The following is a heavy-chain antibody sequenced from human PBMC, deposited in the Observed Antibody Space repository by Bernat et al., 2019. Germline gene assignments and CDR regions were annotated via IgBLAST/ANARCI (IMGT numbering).Heavy chain of an antibody. CDR2: IKQDGSEK. CDR3: ARERGDYDYVWGSYRYYGMDV. V-gene: IGHV3-7*03. J-gene: IGHJ6*02. Sequence: EVQLVESGGGLVQPGGSLRLSCAASGFTFSSYWMSWVRQAPGKGLECVANIKQDGSEKYYVDSVKGRFTISRDNAKNSLYLQMNSLRAEDTAVYYCARERGDYDYVWGSYRYYGMDVWGQGTTVTVSS. D-gene: IGHD3-16*02. CDR1: GFTFSSYW.